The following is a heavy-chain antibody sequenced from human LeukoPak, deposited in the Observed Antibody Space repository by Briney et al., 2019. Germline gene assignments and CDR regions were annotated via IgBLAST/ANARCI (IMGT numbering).Heavy chain of an antibody. Sequence: GGSLRLSCAASGFTFSSYSMNWVRQAPGKGLEWVSLIHSGGNRYYAYSVKGRVTISRDNSKNRVFLEMNSLRAEDTAVYYCARGSATYYYDSSVLTWGQGTLVTVSS. V-gene: IGHV3-53*01. CDR3: ARGSATYYYDSSVLT. J-gene: IGHJ4*02. CDR1: GFTFSSYS. D-gene: IGHD3-22*01. CDR2: IHSGGNR.